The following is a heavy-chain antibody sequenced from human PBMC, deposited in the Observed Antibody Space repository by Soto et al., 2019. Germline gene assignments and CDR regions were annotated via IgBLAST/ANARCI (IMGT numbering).Heavy chain of an antibody. J-gene: IGHJ4*02. CDR1: GLPHSSFA. D-gene: IGHD2-21*01. CDR3: AKDAVYNDGLWLMDH. V-gene: IGHV3-23*05. Sequence: LRLSCTASGLPHSSFAMMWVRQAPGKGLECVSGIYGSGRGIEYADSVKGRFTISRDNSKNTVYLQMTDLRADDTAVYYCAKDAVYNDGLWLMDHWGQGTQVTVS. CDR2: IYGSGRGI.